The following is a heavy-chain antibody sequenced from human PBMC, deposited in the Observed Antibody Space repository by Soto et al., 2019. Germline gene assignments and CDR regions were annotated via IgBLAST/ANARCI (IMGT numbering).Heavy chain of an antibody. V-gene: IGHV3-23*01. Sequence: PGGSLRLSCAASGFTFSSYAMSWVRQAPGKGLEWVSAISGSGGSTFYADSVKGRFTISRDNSKNTLYLQMNSLRAEDTAVYYCAKEIIAAVGTWCDPWGLGTLVTVSS. J-gene: IGHJ5*02. CDR2: ISGSGGST. CDR3: AKEIIAAVGTWCDP. CDR1: GFTFSSYA. D-gene: IGHD6-13*01.